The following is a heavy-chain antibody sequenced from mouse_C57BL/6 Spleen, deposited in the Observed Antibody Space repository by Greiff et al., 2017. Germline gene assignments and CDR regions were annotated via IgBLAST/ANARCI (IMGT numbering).Heavy chain of an antibody. J-gene: IGHJ3*01. CDR3: ARNDRYAWFAY. Sequence: VNLVESGPGLVAPSQSLSITCAVSGFSFTSYAISWVRQPPGKGLEWLGVIWNGGGTNYNSALKSRLSISKDNSKSQVFLKMNSLQTDDTARYYCARNDRYAWFAYWGQGTLVTVSA. V-gene: IGHV2-9-1*01. CDR1: GFSFTSYA. D-gene: IGHD2-3*01. CDR2: IWNGGGT.